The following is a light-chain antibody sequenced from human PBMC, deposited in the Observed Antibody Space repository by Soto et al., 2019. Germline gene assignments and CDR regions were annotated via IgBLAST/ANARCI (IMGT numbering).Light chain of an antibody. CDR3: QQFNIFPIT. CDR2: DVS. V-gene: IGKV1-13*02. J-gene: IGKJ5*01. CDR1: QDIRGA. Sequence: AIQVTQSPSSLSASVGDRVTITCRASQDIRGAFAWYQQKPGKAPNILIYDVSTVQSGVPSRFSGRGSGTEFTLTITRLQPEDFATYYLQQFNIFPITFGQGTRLVI.